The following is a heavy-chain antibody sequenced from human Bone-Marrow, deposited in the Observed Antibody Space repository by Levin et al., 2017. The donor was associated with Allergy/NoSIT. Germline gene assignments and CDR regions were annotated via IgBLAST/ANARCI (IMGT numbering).Heavy chain of an antibody. CDR1: GLTFSRQW. Sequence: PGGSLRLSCAASGLTFSRQWMFWVRQAPGKGPVLVSTISSDGSITRYADSVGGRFIISRDNAKNTVYLQMNSLRVEETAVYYRVRDQGRVCDYWGQGTLVTVSS. CDR3: VRDQGRVCDY. J-gene: IGHJ4*02. V-gene: IGHV3-74*01. CDR2: ISSDGSIT. D-gene: IGHD3-3*01.